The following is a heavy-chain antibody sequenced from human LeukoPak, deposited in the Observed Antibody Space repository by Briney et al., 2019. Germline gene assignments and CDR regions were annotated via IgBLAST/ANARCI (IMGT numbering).Heavy chain of an antibody. J-gene: IGHJ6*03. D-gene: IGHD6-6*01. CDR1: GFTFSSYG. CDR2: IWYDGSNK. V-gene: IGHV3-33*01. Sequence: GGSLRPSCAASGFTFSSYGMHWVRQAPGKGLEWVAVIWYDGSNKYYADSVKGRFTISRDNSKNTLYLQMNSLRAEDTAVYYCAREGIAARPPYYYYYMDVWGKGTTVTVSS. CDR3: AREGIAARPPYYYYYMDV.